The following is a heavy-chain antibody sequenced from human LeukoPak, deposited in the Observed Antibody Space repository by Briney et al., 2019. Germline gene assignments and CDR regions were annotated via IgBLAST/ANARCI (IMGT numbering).Heavy chain of an antibody. D-gene: IGHD3-3*01. CDR1: GFTFSGPA. V-gene: IGHV3-73*01. J-gene: IGHJ4*02. CDR2: IRSKANSYAT. Sequence: GGSLRLSCAASGFTFSGPAMHWVRQASGKGLEWVGRIRSKANSYATAYAASVKGRFTISRDDSKNTAHLQMNSLKTEDTAVYYCTYAFWSGYYTRNFDYWGQGTLVTVSS. CDR3: TYAFWSGYYTRNFDY.